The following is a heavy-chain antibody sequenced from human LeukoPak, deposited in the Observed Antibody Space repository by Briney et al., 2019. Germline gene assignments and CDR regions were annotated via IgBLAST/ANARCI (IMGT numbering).Heavy chain of an antibody. CDR1: GGSISSGGYY. CDR3: ARLTVTEYNWFDP. J-gene: IGHJ5*02. D-gene: IGHD4-17*01. V-gene: IGHV4-31*03. CDR2: IYYSGST. Sequence: SETLSLTCTVSGGSISSGGYYWSWIRQHPGKGLEWIGYIYYSGSTYYNPSLKSRVTISVDTSKNQFSLKLSSVTVADTAVYYCARLTVTEYNWFDPWGQGTLVTVSS.